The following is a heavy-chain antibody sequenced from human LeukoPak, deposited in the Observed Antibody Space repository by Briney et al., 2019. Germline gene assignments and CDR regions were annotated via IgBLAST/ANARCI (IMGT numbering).Heavy chain of an antibody. J-gene: IGHJ4*02. D-gene: IGHD3-3*01. CDR3: ARARYDFWSGYSYDY. V-gene: IGHV1-2*02. Sequence: GASVKVSCKASGYTFTGYYMHWVRQAPGQGLEWMGWINPNSGGTNYAQKFQGRVTMTRDTSISIAYMELSRLRSDDTAVYYCARARYDFWSGYSYDYWGQGTLVTVSS. CDR1: GYTFTGYY. CDR2: INPNSGGT.